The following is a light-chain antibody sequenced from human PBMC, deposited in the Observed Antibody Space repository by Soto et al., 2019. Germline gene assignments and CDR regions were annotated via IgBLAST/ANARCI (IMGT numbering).Light chain of an antibody. CDR2: GNR. J-gene: IGLJ1*01. CDR1: NSNLGAGYD. V-gene: IGLV1-40*01. Sequence: QSVLTQPPSVSGAPGQRVTISCTGNNSNLGAGYDVHWYQQLPGAAPKLVIFGNRNRPSGVPERFSGSKSGTSASLAITGLQAEDEADYYCSSKTSSRTPFVFGTGTKLTVL. CDR3: SSKTSSRTPFV.